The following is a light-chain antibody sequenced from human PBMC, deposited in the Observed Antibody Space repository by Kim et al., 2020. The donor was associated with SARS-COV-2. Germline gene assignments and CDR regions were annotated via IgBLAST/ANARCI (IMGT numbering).Light chain of an antibody. V-gene: IGKV1-27*01. J-gene: IGKJ2*01. Sequence: SIGDRVTNTCRAMQGISNYLAWYHTKPGKVPKLLIYAASALQSGLPSPFSGSGSGTDSTLSLSSLQPADVATYYCQKYNSAPYTFGQGTKLEI. CDR1: QGISNY. CDR2: AAS. CDR3: QKYNSAPYT.